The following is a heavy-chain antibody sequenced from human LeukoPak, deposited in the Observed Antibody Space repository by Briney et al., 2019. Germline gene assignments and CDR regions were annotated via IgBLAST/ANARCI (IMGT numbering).Heavy chain of an antibody. D-gene: IGHD3-22*01. V-gene: IGHV3-21*01. CDR1: GFTFSSYG. CDR3: AVTYYYDSSGLTHFDY. J-gene: IGHJ4*02. CDR2: ISSSSSYI. Sequence: PGGSLRLSCAASGFTFSSYGMHWVRQAPGKGLEWVSSISSSSSYIYYADSVKGRFTISRDNAKNSLYLQMNSLRAEDTAVYYCAVTYYYDSSGLTHFDYWGQGTLVTVSS.